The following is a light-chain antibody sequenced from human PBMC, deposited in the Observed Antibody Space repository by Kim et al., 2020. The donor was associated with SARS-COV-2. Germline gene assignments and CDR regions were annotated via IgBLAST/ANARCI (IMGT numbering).Light chain of an antibody. V-gene: IGLV4-69*01. CDR3: QTWGTGIRV. Sequence: AAVKLTCTLSSGHSSYAIAWHQQQAEKGPRYLMKLNSDGSHSKGDGIPDRFSGSSSGDERYLTISSLQSEDEADYYCQTWGTGIRVFGGGTQLTVL. J-gene: IGLJ3*02. CDR1: SGHSSYA. CDR2: LNSDGSH.